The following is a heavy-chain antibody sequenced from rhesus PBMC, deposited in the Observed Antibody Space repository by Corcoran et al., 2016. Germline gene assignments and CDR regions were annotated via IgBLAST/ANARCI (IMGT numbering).Heavy chain of an antibody. CDR2: IYGSGSST. Sequence: QLQLQESGPGLVKPSETLSVTCAVSGGSISSSYWSWIRQAPGKGLEWIGYIYGSGSSTNSNPSLKSRVTLSVDTSKNQLSLKLSSVTTADTAVYYCARDRFYGSSYVAYFDYWGQGVLVTVSS. CDR3: ARDRFYGSSYVAYFDY. D-gene: IGHD4-29*01. V-gene: IGHV4-169*02. J-gene: IGHJ4*01. CDR1: GGSISSSY.